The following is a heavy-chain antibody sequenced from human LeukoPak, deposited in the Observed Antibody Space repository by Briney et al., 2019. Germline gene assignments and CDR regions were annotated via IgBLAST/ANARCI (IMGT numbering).Heavy chain of an antibody. CDR3: AAELYCSSTSCPNHAFDI. D-gene: IGHD2-2*01. CDR1: GFTFSSYG. J-gene: IGHJ3*02. Sequence: GGSLRLSCAASGFTFSSYGMHWVRQAPGKGLEWVAVIWYGGSNKYYADSVKGRFTISRDNSKNTLYLQMNSLRAEDTAVYYCAAELYCSSTSCPNHAFDIWGQGTMVTVSS. V-gene: IGHV3-33*08. CDR2: IWYGGSNK.